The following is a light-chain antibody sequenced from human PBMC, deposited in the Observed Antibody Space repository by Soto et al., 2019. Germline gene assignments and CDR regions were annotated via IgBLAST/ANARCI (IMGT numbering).Light chain of an antibody. CDR1: QGISTL. V-gene: IGKV1D-13*01. CDR3: QQFYDYPLT. CDR2: DAS. J-gene: IGKJ4*01. Sequence: AIHLTQSPSSLSASVGDRVTISCRASQGISTLFAWYQQKPGKAPKLLIYDASTLESGVPSRISGSGSGADFTLTISSLQPEDFATYYCQQFYDYPLTFGGGTKVEIK.